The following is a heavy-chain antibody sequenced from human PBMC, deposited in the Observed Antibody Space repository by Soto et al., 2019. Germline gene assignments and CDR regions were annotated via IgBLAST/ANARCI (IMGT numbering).Heavy chain of an antibody. J-gene: IGHJ5*02. CDR3: ARGSHCSSTSCYRGGNWFDP. Sequence: QVQLQESGPGLVKPSQTLSLTCTVSGGSISSGGYYWSWIRQHPGKGLEWIGYIYYSGSTYYNPSLKSRVTISVDTSKNQFSLKLSSVTAADTAVYYCARGSHCSSTSCYRGGNWFDPWGQGTLVTVSS. CDR1: GGSISSGGYY. CDR2: IYYSGST. V-gene: IGHV4-31*03. D-gene: IGHD2-2*02.